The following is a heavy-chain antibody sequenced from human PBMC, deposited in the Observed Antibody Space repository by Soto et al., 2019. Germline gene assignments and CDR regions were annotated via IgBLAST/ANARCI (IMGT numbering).Heavy chain of an antibody. V-gene: IGHV4-30-4*01. Sequence: QVQLQESGPGLVKPSQTLSPTCTVSGGSISSGDYYWSWIRQPPGKGLEWIGYIYYSGSTYYNPSLKSRVTISVDTSKNQFSLKLSSVTAADTAVYYCAREFAWARVYFDYWGQGTLVTVSS. D-gene: IGHD1-26*01. CDR1: GGSISSGDYY. J-gene: IGHJ4*02. CDR2: IYYSGST. CDR3: AREFAWARVYFDY.